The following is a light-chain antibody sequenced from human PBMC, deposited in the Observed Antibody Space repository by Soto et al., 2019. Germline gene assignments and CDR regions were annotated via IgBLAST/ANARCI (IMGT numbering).Light chain of an antibody. CDR1: SSNIGNNA. CDR2: YDN. J-gene: IGLJ1*01. Sequence: QSVLTQPPSVSEAPRQRVTISCSGSSSNIGNNAVNWYQQLPGKAPKLLMFYDNLLPSGVSDRFSGSKSGTSASLAISGLQSGDEVYYYCAAWDDSLNGYVFGTGTKVTVL. V-gene: IGLV1-36*01. CDR3: AAWDDSLNGYV.